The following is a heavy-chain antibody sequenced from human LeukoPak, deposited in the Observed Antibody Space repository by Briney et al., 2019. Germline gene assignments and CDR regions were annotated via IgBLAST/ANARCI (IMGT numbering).Heavy chain of an antibody. V-gene: IGHV1-24*01. CDR2: FDPDDRES. D-gene: IGHD3-22*01. CDR1: GHTLSELG. Sequence: ASVKVSCKVSGHTLSELGIHWVRQAPGKGLEWMGGFDPDDRESIYAQKFQDRVTMTEDTSTDTAYMDLSSLRSDDTAVYYCARDMIEPLSVATDDYYYYMDVWGKGTTVTVSS. J-gene: IGHJ6*03. CDR3: ARDMIEPLSVATDDYYYYMDV.